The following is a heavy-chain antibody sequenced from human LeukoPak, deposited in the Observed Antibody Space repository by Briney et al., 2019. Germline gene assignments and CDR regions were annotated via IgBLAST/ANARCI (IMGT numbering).Heavy chain of an antibody. CDR1: GDSTNTYF. D-gene: IGHD4-17*01. Sequence: SDTLSLTCTLSGDSTNTYFWSWIRQSPGKGLEWIGYIYYTGTTNYNPSLKSRVTISVDTSKNQFSLKVNSVTAADTGVYYCASKSTDHGELRFDYWGQGTLVTVSS. V-gene: IGHV4-59*01. CDR3: ASKSTDHGELRFDY. J-gene: IGHJ4*02. CDR2: IYYTGTT.